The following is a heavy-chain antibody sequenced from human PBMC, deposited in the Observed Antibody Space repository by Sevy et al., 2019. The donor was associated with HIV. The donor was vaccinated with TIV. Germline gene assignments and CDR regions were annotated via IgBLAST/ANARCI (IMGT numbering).Heavy chain of an antibody. V-gene: IGHV3-7*03. CDR3: ARDCSSSSCLWGMDV. CDR2: IKRDGTEK. Sequence: GGSLRLSCAASGFTFSSYWMRWVRQAPGKGLEWVAHIKRDGTEKYYVDSVKGRFTISRDNAKNSLYLQMNSLRAEDTAVYYCARDCSSSSCLWGMDVWGQGTTVTVSS. J-gene: IGHJ6*02. D-gene: IGHD2-2*01. CDR1: GFTFSSYW.